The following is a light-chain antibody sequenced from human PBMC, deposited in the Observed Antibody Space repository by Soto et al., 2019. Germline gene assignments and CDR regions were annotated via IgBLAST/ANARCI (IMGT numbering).Light chain of an antibody. CDR2: GAS. V-gene: IGKV3-20*01. CDR1: QSVSSSY. Sequence: EIVLTQSPGTLSLSPGERATLSCRANQSVSSSYLAWYQQKPGQAPRLLIYGASSRATGIPDRFSGSGSGTDFTLTISRLEPEDFAVYYCQQYGGSPYSFGQGTKLEIK. J-gene: IGKJ2*03. CDR3: QQYGGSPYS.